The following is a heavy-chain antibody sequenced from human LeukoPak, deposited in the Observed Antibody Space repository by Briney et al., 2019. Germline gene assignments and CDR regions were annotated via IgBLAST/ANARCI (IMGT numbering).Heavy chain of an antibody. D-gene: IGHD3-22*01. CDR1: GGSISSSGYY. CDR3: ARLHSGSIDC. Sequence: SETLSLTCTVSGGSISSSGYYWGWIRQPPGKGLEWIGRIYYSGSIYYNPSLKSRVTISADTSKNQFSLKLSSVTAADTAVYYCARLHSGSIDCWGQGTLVTVSS. V-gene: IGHV4-39*01. CDR2: IYYSGSI. J-gene: IGHJ4*02.